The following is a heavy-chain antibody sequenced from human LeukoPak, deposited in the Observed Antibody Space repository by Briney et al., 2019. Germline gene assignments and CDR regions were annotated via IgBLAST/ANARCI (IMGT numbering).Heavy chain of an antibody. Sequence: PGGSLTLSCAASGFTFSSYWMSWVRQAPGKGLEWVANIKQDGSEKYYVDSVKGRFTISRDNAKNSLYLQMNSLRAEDTAVYYCAKGIAVAGSDYWGQGTLVTVSS. CDR3: AKGIAVAGSDY. V-gene: IGHV3-7*01. J-gene: IGHJ4*02. D-gene: IGHD6-19*01. CDR2: IKQDGSEK. CDR1: GFTFSSYW.